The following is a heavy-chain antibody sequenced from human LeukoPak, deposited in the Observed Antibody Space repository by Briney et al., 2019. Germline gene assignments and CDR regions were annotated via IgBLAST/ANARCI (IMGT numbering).Heavy chain of an antibody. CDR1: GFTFSSYS. CDR3: ATHGAARPLDY. D-gene: IGHD6-6*01. V-gene: IGHV3-21*01. CDR2: ISSSSSYI. J-gene: IGHJ4*02. Sequence: PGGSLRLSCAASGFTFSSYSMNWVRQAPGKGLEWVSSISSSSSYIYYADSVKGRFTISRDNAKNSLYLQMSSLRAEDTAVYYCATHGAARPLDYWGKGTLVTVSS.